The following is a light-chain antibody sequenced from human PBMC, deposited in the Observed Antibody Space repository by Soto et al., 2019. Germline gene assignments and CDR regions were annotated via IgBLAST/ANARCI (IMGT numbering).Light chain of an antibody. V-gene: IGLV2-8*01. CDR3: SSYAGSSNV. Sequence: QSALTQPPSASGSPGQSVAISCTGTSSDVGCYNYVSWYQQHPGKAPKLMIYEVNKRPSGVPDRFSGSESGNTASLTVSGLQAEDEADYYCSSYAGSSNVFGTGNKVTVL. CDR2: EVN. J-gene: IGLJ1*01. CDR1: SSDVGCYNY.